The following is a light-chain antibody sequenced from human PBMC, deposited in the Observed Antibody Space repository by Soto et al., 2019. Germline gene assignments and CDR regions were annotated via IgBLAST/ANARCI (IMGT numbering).Light chain of an antibody. V-gene: IGKV1-5*01. CDR2: DAS. Sequence: DIPMTQPPSTLSASVGDRVTITCQASQRVRSWLAGYQQKPGRAPKFQIYDASSLQSGVPSRFSGSGFGTEFTLTISSLQPGDFSTYYCQQYSSRSTFGQGTKVDIK. CDR3: QQYSSRST. J-gene: IGKJ1*01. CDR1: QRVRSW.